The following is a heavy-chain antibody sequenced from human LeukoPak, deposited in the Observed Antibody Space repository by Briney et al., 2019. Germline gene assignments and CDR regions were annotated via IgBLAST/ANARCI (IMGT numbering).Heavy chain of an antibody. J-gene: IGHJ4*02. Sequence: SVKVSCKASGYTFTSYDINWVRQATGQGLEWMGRIIPIFGTANYAQKFQGRVTITTDESTSTAYMELSSLRSGDTAVYYCARGIERSSSWYYADYRGQGTLVTVSS. CDR3: ARGIERSSSWYYADY. D-gene: IGHD6-13*01. V-gene: IGHV1-69*05. CDR1: GYTFTSYD. CDR2: IIPIFGTA.